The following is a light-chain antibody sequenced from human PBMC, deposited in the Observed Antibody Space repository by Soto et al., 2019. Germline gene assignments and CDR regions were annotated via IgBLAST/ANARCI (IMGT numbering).Light chain of an antibody. J-gene: IGKJ5*01. CDR3: QQYGSSPIT. CDR2: GAS. V-gene: IGKV3-20*01. CDR1: QFVTSN. Sequence: EIVLTQSPATLSVSPGERATLSCRASQFVTSNLAWYLQKPGQAPRLLIYGASSRATGIPDRFSGSGSGTDFTLTISRLEPEDFAVYYCQQYGSSPITFGQGTRLEIK.